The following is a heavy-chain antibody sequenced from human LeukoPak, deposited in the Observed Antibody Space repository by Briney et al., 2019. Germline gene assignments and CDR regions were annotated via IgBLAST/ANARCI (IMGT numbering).Heavy chain of an antibody. J-gene: IGHJ5*02. CDR2: INAGNGNT. CDR3: AREETPTVTTSFQNWFDP. D-gene: IGHD4-17*01. Sequence: GASVKVSCKASGYTFTSYAMHWVRQAPGQRLEWMGWINAGNGNTKYSQKFQGRVTITRDTSASTAYMELSSLRSEDTAVYYCAREETPTVTTSFQNWFDPWGQGTLVTVSS. CDR1: GYTFTSYA. V-gene: IGHV1-3*01.